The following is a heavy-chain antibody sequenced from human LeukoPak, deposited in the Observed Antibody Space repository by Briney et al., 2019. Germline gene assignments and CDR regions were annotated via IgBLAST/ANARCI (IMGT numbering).Heavy chain of an antibody. CDR1: SGSFSGYY. CDR3: ARGLGYFDWFPRWFDP. J-gene: IGHJ5*02. D-gene: IGHD3-9*01. Sequence: PSETLSLTCAVYSGSFSGYYWSWIRQPPGKGLEWIGEINHSGSTNYNPSLKSRVTISVDTSKNQFSLKLSSVTAADTAVYYCARGLGYFDWFPRWFDPWGQGTLVTVSS. V-gene: IGHV4-34*01. CDR2: INHSGST.